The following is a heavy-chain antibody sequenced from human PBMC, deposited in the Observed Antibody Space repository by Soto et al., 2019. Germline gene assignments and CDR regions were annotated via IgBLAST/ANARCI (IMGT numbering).Heavy chain of an antibody. J-gene: IGHJ3*02. CDR3: ARGGIAARRSAFDI. CDR1: GFTFSDYS. Sequence: EVQLVESGGGLVQPGGSLRLSCAASGFTFSDYSMNWVRQAPGKGLEWVSYISGSSSTIYYADSMKGRFTVSRDIARNSLYLQMNSLREEDTAVYDCARGGIAARRSAFDIWGQGTMVTVSS. CDR2: ISGSSSTI. V-gene: IGHV3-48*02. D-gene: IGHD6-6*01.